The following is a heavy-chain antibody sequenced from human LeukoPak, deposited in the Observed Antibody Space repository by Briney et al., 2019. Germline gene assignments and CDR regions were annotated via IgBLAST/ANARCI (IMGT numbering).Heavy chain of an antibody. J-gene: IGHJ6*04. CDR2: IWYDGSNK. V-gene: IGHV3-33*01. CDR3: AGSRPFGSSLGVYYYYGMDV. D-gene: IGHD6-13*01. Sequence: GRSLRLSCAASGFTFSSYGMHWFRQAPGKGLEWVAVIWYDGSNKYYADSVKGRFTISRDNSKNTLYLQMNSLRAEDTAVYYCAGSRPFGSSLGVYYYYGMDVWGKGTTVTVSS. CDR1: GFTFSSYG.